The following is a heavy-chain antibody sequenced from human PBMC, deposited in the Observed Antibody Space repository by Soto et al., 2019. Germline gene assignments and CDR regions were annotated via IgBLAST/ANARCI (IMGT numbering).Heavy chain of an antibody. V-gene: IGHV3-73*02. CDR3: TSHSGSYGSVY. Sequence: EVQLVESGGGLVQPGGSLKLSCAASGFTFSGSAIHWVRQASGKGLEWVGRIRTKAMSYATEYAASVKGRFTISRXDSKNTAYLQMNSLKTEDTAVYYCTSHSGSYGSVYWGQGTLVTVSS. J-gene: IGHJ4*02. CDR2: IRTKAMSYAT. CDR1: GFTFSGSA. D-gene: IGHD1-26*01.